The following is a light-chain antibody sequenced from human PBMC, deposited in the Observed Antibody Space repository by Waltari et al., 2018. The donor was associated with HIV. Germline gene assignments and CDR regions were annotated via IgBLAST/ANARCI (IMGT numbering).Light chain of an antibody. CDR2: AAS. J-gene: IGKJ4*01. V-gene: IGKV1-39*01. Sequence: DIQMTQSPSSLSASVEDRVTITCRASQSVSTYLNWYQYKPGKAPNLLIYAASSLQSGVPSRFSGSGSGTDFTLTISSLQRADSATYYCQESHSSSLTFGGGTGVEI. CDR3: QESHSSSLT. CDR1: QSVSTY.